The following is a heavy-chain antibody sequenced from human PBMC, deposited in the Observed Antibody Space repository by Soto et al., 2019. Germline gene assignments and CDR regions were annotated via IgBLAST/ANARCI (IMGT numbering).Heavy chain of an antibody. V-gene: IGHV4-34*01. CDR1: GGSFSGYY. Sequence: QVQLQQWGAGLLKPSETLSLTCAVYGGSFSGYYWSWIRQPPGKGLEWIGEIDHSGSTNYNPSLKSRVTISVDKSKNQFSLKLSSETAADTAVYYCARRSYLDYWGQGTLVTVSS. J-gene: IGHJ4*02. CDR3: ARRSYLDY. CDR2: IDHSGST.